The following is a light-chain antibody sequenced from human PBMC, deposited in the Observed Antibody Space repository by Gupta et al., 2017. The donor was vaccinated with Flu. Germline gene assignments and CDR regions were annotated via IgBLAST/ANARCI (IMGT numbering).Light chain of an antibody. Sequence: QSALTQPRSVSGSPGQSVTISCTGSSSDVGASKYVSWYQQKPDKAPKLIIYDVSKRPSGVPDRFSGSKSGNTAFLTISGLQEEEEADYYYWSDVGSDHIIFGGGTKLTVL. CDR2: DVS. CDR1: SSDVGASKY. J-gene: IGLJ2*01. V-gene: IGLV2-11*01. CDR3: WSDVGSDHII.